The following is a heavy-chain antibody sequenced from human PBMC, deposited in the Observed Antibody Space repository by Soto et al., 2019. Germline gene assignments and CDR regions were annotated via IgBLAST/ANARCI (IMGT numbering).Heavy chain of an antibody. D-gene: IGHD5-18*01. V-gene: IGHV3-21*01. CDR2: ISSSSSYI. CDR1: GFTFSSYS. CDR3: ARARVEDGYSYGYYYYYGMDV. J-gene: IGHJ6*02. Sequence: GGSLRLSCAASGFTFSSYSMNWVRQAPGKGLEWVSSISSSSSYIYYADSVKGRFTISRDNAKNSLYLQMNSLRAEDTAVYYCARARVEDGYSYGYYYYYGMDVWGQGTTVTVSS.